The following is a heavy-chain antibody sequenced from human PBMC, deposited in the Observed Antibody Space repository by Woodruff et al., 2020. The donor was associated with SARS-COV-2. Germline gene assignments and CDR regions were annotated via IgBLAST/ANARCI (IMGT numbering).Heavy chain of an antibody. D-gene: IGHD3-3*02. CDR3: ARGLRIRSEFDI. V-gene: IGHV3-7*01. CDR2: I. Sequence: ICDVDSVKGRFTISRDNAKNSLYLQMNSLRAEDTAVYHCARGLRIRSEFDIWGQGTKVTVSS. J-gene: IGHJ3*02.